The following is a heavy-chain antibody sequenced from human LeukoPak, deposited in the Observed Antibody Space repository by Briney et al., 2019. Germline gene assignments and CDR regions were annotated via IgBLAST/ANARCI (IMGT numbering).Heavy chain of an antibody. CDR2: INWNGGST. D-gene: IGHD2-21*02. J-gene: IGHJ6*03. Sequence: GGSLRLSCAASGFTFDDYGMSWVRQAPGKGLEWVSGINWNGGSTGYADSVKGRFTISRDNAKNSLYLQMNSLRAEDTALYYCARVAYCGGDCCTDYYYYYMDVWGKGTTVTVSS. CDR1: GFTFDDYG. V-gene: IGHV3-20*04. CDR3: ARVAYCGGDCCTDYYYYYMDV.